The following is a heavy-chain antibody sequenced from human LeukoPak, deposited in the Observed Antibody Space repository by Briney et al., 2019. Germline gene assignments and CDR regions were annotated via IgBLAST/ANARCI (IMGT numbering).Heavy chain of an antibody. V-gene: IGHV1-69*13. J-gene: IGHJ6*04. CDR2: IIPIFGTA. CDR1: GGTFSSYA. Sequence: ASVKASCKASGGTFSSYAISWVRQAPGQGLEWMGGIIPIFGTANYAQKFQGRVTITADESTSTAYMELSSLRSEDTAVYYCARGRIGRIVVVPAAMRPPYYYGMDVWGKGTTVTVSS. CDR3: ARGRIGRIVVVPAAMRPPYYYGMDV. D-gene: IGHD2-2*01.